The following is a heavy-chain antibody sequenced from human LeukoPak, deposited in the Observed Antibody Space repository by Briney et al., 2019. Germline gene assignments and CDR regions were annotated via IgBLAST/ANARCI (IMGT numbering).Heavy chain of an antibody. CDR1: GYTFTSYD. CDR3: ARVIAAAGYYYYYYYMDV. V-gene: IGHV1-8*01. CDR2: MNPNSGNT. D-gene: IGHD6-13*01. Sequence: ASVKVSCKASGYTFTSYDINWVRQATGQGREWMGWMNPNSGNTGYAQKFQGRVTMTRNTSISTAYMELSSLRSEDTAVYYCARVIAAAGYYYYYYYMDVWGKGTTVTVSS. J-gene: IGHJ6*03.